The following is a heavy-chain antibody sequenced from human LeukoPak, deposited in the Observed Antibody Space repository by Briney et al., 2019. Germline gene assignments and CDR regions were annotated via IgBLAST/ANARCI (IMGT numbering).Heavy chain of an antibody. V-gene: IGHV3-11*03. Sequence: KPGRSLRLSCTASGFTFGDYAMSWFRQAPGKGLEWVSYISSSNTYTNYAGSVKGRFTISRDDAKNPLYLQMNSLRAEDTAVYYCARSRSYYPADYWGQGTPVTVSS. J-gene: IGHJ4*02. D-gene: IGHD1-26*01. CDR2: ISSSNTYT. CDR1: GFTFGDYA. CDR3: ARSRSYYPADY.